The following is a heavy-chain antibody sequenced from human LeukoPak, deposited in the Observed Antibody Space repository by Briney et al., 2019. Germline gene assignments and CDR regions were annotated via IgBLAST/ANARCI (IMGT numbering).Heavy chain of an antibody. J-gene: IGHJ5*02. CDR1: GGSISSNNW. CDR2: IYHSGSP. V-gene: IGHV4-4*02. Sequence: SETLSLTCAVSGGSISSNNWWGWVRQPPGKGLEWIGEIYHSGSPNYNPSLKSRVTISVDKSRNHFSLNLSSVTAADTAVYYCARGRRLITMVRGVPYNWFDPWGQGTLVTVSS. CDR3: ARGRRLITMVRGVPYNWFDP. D-gene: IGHD3-10*01.